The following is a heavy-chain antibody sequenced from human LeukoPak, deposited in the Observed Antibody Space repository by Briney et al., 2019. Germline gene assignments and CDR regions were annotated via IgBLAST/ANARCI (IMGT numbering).Heavy chain of an antibody. CDR1: GYSISSGYY. CDR2: IYHSGST. V-gene: IGHV4-38-2*01. CDR3: ARGRRSHLVGY. J-gene: IGHJ4*02. D-gene: IGHD2-2*01. Sequence: SETLSLTXAVSGYSISSGYYWGWIRHPPGKGLECIGSIYHSGSTNYNPSLKSRVTISVDTSKNQFSLKLSSVTAADTAVYYCARGRRSHLVGYWGQGTLVTVSS.